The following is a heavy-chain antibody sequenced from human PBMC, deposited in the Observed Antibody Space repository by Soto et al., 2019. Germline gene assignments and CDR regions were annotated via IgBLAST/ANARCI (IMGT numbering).Heavy chain of an antibody. CDR1: GGSISSYY. V-gene: IGHV4-59*01. D-gene: IGHD6-19*01. J-gene: IGHJ3*02. Sequence: QVQLQESGPGLVKPSETLSLTCTVSGGSISSYYWSWIRQPPGKGLEWIGYIYYSGSTNYNPSLSGRVTLRVDTSKNRFSLKPSSVTAGDTAVYYCARDPGIAVAGTGLGALDIWGQGTMVTVSS. CDR3: ARDPGIAVAGTGLGALDI. CDR2: IYYSGST.